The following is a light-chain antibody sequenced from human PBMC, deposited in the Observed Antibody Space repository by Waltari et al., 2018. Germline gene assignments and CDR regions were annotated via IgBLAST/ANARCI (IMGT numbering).Light chain of an antibody. J-gene: IGLJ3*02. CDR2: DVS. V-gene: IGLV2-14*01. Sequence: QSALTQPASVSGSPGQSITISCTGTSSDVGGYKYVSWYQPHPGKAPKLMIYDVSKRPSGVAKRFSGAKSGNTASLTISGLQAEDEADYYCSSYTSSSTWGFGGGTKLTVL. CDR3: SSYTSSSTWG. CDR1: SSDVGGYKY.